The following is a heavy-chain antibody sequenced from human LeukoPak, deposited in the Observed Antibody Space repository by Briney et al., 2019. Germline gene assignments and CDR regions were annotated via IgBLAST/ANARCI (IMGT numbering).Heavy chain of an antibody. Sequence: GASVKVSCKPSGYTFTRYDINWVRQATRQRLGWMGWLNPNSGNTGDAQKFQGRVTMTRNTSRSTAYMELSSLRSEDTAVYYCASGRGGDNFLTYYDCYMDVWGKGTTVTVSS. D-gene: IGHD2-21*01. CDR1: GYTFTRYD. CDR3: ASGRGGDNFLTYYDCYMDV. CDR2: LNPNSGNT. V-gene: IGHV1-8*01. J-gene: IGHJ6*03.